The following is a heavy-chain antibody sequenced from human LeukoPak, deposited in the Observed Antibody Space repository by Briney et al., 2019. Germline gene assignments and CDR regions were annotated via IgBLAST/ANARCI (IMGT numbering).Heavy chain of an antibody. CDR3: AREKRVAAHTFDP. CDR1: GFTFSSYS. V-gene: IGHV3-48*01. D-gene: IGHD6-6*01. Sequence: GGSLRLSCAASGFTFSSYSMNWVRQAPGKGLEWVSYISSSSSTIYYADSVKGRFTISRDNAKNSLYLQMNSLRAEDTAVYYCAREKRVAAHTFDPWGQGTLVTVSS. J-gene: IGHJ5*02. CDR2: ISSSSSTI.